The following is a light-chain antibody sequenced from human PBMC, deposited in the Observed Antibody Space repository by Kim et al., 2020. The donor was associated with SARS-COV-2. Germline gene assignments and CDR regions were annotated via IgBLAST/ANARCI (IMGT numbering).Light chain of an antibody. CDR3: MQALQTPPT. J-gene: IGKJ4*01. CDR2: LGS. CDR1: QSLLHSNVYNY. Sequence: DIVMTQSPLSLPVTPGEPASISCRSSQSLLHSNVYNYLDWYLQKPGQSPQLLIYLGSNRASGVPDRFSGSGSGTDFTLKISRVEAEDVGVYYCMQALQTPPTFGGGTKVDIK. V-gene: IGKV2-28*01.